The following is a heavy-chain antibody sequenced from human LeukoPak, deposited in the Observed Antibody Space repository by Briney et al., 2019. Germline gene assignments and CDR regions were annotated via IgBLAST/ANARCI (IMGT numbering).Heavy chain of an antibody. CDR1: GFTFRSHW. J-gene: IGHJ4*02. CDR3: ARGGGPLDY. CDR2: IKQDGSEK. Sequence: PGGSLRLSCVASGFTFRSHWMSWVRQAPGKGLEWVANIKQDGSEKYYVDSVKGRFTISRDNAKNSLFLQMNSLRAEDTAVYHCARGGGPLDYWGQGTLVTVSS. V-gene: IGHV3-7*01.